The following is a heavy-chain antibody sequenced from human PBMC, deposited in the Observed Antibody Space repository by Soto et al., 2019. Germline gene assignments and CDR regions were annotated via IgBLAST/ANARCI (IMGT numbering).Heavy chain of an antibody. Sequence: SETLSLTCTVSGGSISSYYWSWIRQPPGKGLEWIGYIYYSGSTNYNPSLKSRVTISVDTSKNQFSLKLSSVTAADTAVYYCARDPSIAVAGTVYGMDVWGQGTTVTVSS. CDR1: GGSISSYY. D-gene: IGHD6-19*01. J-gene: IGHJ6*02. CDR3: ARDPSIAVAGTVYGMDV. CDR2: IYYSGST. V-gene: IGHV4-59*01.